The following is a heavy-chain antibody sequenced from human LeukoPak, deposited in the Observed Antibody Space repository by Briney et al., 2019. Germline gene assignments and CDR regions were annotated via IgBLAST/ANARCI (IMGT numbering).Heavy chain of an antibody. CDR1: GFTFSSYS. V-gene: IGHV3-48*02. CDR2: ISSSNSII. J-gene: IGHJ4*02. Sequence: GGPLRLSCAASGFTFSSYSMNWVRQAPGKGLEWVSYISSSNSIIYYADSVKGRFTISRDNAKNSLYLQMNSLRDEDTAVYYCARDPRDYGYFDYWGQGTLVTVSS. CDR3: ARDPRDYGYFDY. D-gene: IGHD4-17*01.